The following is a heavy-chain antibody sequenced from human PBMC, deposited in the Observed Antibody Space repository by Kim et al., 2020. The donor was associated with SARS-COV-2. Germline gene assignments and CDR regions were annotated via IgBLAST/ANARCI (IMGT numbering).Heavy chain of an antibody. CDR3: ARSPGERSPFLFYA. CDR2: IYHSGST. V-gene: IGHV4-4*02. J-gene: IGHJ5*02. Sequence: SETLSLTCGVSGDSITSSNWWTWVRQPPGKGLEWIGEIYHSGSTNYNPPLKSRVTISVDKSKNQFSLKLTSVTAADTAVYFCARSPGERSPFLFYAWGQG. CDR1: GDSITSSNW. D-gene: IGHD1-26*01.